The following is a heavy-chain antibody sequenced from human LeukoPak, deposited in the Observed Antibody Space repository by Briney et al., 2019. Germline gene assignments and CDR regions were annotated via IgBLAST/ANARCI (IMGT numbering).Heavy chain of an antibody. J-gene: IGHJ4*02. Sequence: PSETLSLTCSVSGYSIGSGYYWGWIRQPPGKGLEWIGEINHSGSTNYNPSLKSRVTISVDTSKNQFSLKPSSVTAADTAVYYCATIFGGSSRGFDYWGQGTLVTVSS. D-gene: IGHD2-15*01. CDR1: GYSIGSGYY. CDR3: ATIFGGSSRGFDY. V-gene: IGHV4-38-2*02. CDR2: INHSGST.